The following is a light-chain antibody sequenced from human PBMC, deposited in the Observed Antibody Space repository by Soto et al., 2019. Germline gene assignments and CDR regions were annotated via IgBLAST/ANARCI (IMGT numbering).Light chain of an antibody. J-gene: IGKJ1*01. CDR1: QSISDT. V-gene: IGKV3-20*01. CDR2: GTS. CDR3: QQYGRSGT. Sequence: EVVLTQSPGTLSLSPGDRATLSCRASQSISDTLAWYQQKPGQAPRLLIFGTSNRAPGTSDRFSGSGSGTDFTLTISRLEPEDFAVYYCQQYGRSGTFGQGTKVDI.